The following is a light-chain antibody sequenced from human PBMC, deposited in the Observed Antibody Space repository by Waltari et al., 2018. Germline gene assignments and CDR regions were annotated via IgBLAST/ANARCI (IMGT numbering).Light chain of an antibody. J-gene: IGLJ2*01. CDR3: QSYDSSLSGVV. V-gene: IGLV1-40*01. CDR2: GKS. Sequence: SVLTQPHSVSGSPGQRVTTSCTVCSSNIGAGYDVPWYQQLPRTAPKFLIYGKSNRPAGVPDRFSGSKSGTSASLAITGLQAEDEADYYCQSYDSSLSGVVFGGGTKLTVL. CDR1: SSNIGAGYD.